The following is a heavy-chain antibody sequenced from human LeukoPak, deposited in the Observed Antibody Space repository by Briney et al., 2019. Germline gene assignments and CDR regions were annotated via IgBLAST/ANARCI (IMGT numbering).Heavy chain of an antibody. CDR1: GFTFSNFA. CDR2: ISGYGDSA. V-gene: IGHV3-23*01. J-gene: IGHJ5*02. D-gene: IGHD3-16*01. Sequence: GGSLRLSCAASGFTFSNFAMSWLRQAPGKGPGWVSAISGYGDSAYYADSVKGRFTIFRDNSKNTVYLQMNSLRAEDTAVYYCAKDFGPWGQGTLVTVSS. CDR3: AKDFGP.